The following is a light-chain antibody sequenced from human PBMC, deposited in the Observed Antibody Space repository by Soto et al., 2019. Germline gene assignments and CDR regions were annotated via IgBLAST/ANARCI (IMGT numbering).Light chain of an antibody. V-gene: IGKV1-5*01. CDR2: DAS. Sequence: DIQMTQSPSTLSASVGDRVTITCRASQGISNWLAWYQQRPGEAPKLLMYDASTLENWVPSRFSGSGSGTEFTLTISGRRPDDFATYYCQQYNTYSYTFGQGTKLEIK. CDR3: QQYNTYSYT. J-gene: IGKJ2*01. CDR1: QGISNW.